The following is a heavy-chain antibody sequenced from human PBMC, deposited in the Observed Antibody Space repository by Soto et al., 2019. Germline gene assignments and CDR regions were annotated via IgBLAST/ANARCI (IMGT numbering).Heavy chain of an antibody. J-gene: IGHJ4*02. D-gene: IGHD3-10*01. V-gene: IGHV1-18*01. Sequence: QVQLVQSGAEVKKPGASVKVSCKASGYTFTSYGISWVRQAPGQGLEWMGWISAYNGNTNYAQKLQGRVTMTTDTSTSRAYMELRSLRSDDTAVYYCAGDGRFGELFENFDYWGQGTLVTVSS. CDR2: ISAYNGNT. CDR1: GYTFTSYG. CDR3: AGDGRFGELFENFDY.